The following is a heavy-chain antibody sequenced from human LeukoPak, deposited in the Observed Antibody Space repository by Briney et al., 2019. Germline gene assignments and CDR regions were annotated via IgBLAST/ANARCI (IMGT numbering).Heavy chain of an antibody. CDR2: INHSGST. V-gene: IGHV4-4*02. CDR1: GGSISSSNW. D-gene: IGHD3-22*01. Sequence: SETLSLTCAVSGGSISSSNWWSWVRQPPGKGLEWIGEINHSGSTNYNPSLKSRVTISVDTSKNQFSLKLSSVTAADTAVYYCARRRYYYDSSGYHHAFDIWGQGTMVTVSS. J-gene: IGHJ3*02. CDR3: ARRRYYYDSSGYHHAFDI.